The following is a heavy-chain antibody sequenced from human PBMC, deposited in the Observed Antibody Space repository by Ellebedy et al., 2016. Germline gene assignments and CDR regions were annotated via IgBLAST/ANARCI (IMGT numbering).Heavy chain of an antibody. CDR1: GDSVSSDSAA. D-gene: IGHD4-11*01. CDR2: ISYRSGWYS. V-gene: IGHV6-1*01. CDR3: ARDAYSNSENDAFDV. Sequence: SETLSLTCAISGDSVSSDSAAWNWIRQSPSRGLEWLGKISYRSGWYSHYAESVRSRVTFIPDTSMNQFSLQLNSVIPEDTAVYYCARDAYSNSENDAFDVWGQGTMVTVSS. J-gene: IGHJ3*01.